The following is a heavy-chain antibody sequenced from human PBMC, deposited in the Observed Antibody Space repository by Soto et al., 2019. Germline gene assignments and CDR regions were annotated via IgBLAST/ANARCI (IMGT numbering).Heavy chain of an antibody. D-gene: IGHD5-12*01. Sequence: EVQLLESGGGLVQPGGSLRLSCAASGFTFSSYAMSWVRQAPGKGLEWVSAISGSGGSTYYADSVKGRFTISRDNSKNTLYLQMNSLRAEDTAVYYCAKVNPLTIVAPIEHYCDYWGQGTLVTVSS. J-gene: IGHJ4*02. V-gene: IGHV3-23*01. CDR1: GFTFSSYA. CDR2: ISGSGGST. CDR3: AKVNPLTIVAPIEHYCDY.